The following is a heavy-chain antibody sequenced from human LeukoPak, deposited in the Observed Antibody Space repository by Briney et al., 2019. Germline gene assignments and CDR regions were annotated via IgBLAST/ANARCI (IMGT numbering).Heavy chain of an antibody. CDR2: IYYSGST. D-gene: IGHD3-22*01. Sequence: PSETLSLTCTVSGGSISSNNYYWGRIRQPPGQGLEWIGSIYYSGSTYNNPSLKSRVTISVDTTKNQFSLKLTSVTAADTAVYYCASSPSGYWWNFDCWGQGTLVTVSS. J-gene: IGHJ4*02. V-gene: IGHV4-39*01. CDR3: ASSPSGYWWNFDC. CDR1: GGSISSNNYY.